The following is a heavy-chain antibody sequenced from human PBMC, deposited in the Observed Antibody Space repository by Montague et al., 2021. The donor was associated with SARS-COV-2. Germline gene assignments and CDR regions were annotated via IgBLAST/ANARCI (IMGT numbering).Heavy chain of an antibody. CDR3: ASVAAAGTLYYYYGMDV. CDR2: ISSSSSHI. D-gene: IGHD6-13*01. V-gene: IGHV3-21*01. Sequence: YLRLSCAASGFTFSSYSMNWFRQAPGKGLEWVSSISSSSSHIYYADSVKGRFTISRDNAKNSLYLQMNSLRAEDTAVYYCASVAAAGTLYYYYGMDVWGQGTTVTVSS. CDR1: GFTFSSYS. J-gene: IGHJ6*02.